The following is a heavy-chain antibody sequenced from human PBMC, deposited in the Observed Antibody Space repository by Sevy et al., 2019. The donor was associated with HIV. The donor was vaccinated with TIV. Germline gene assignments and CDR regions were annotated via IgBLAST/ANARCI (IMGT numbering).Heavy chain of an antibody. Sequence: GGSLRLSCAASGFTFSSYGMHWVRQAPGKGLEWVAFTRYDGSNKYYADSVKGRFTISRDNSKNTLYLQMNSLRAEDTAVYYCAKDLCSSTSCYVYYYYYGMDVWGQGTTVTVSS. CDR1: GFTFSSYG. J-gene: IGHJ6*02. CDR2: TRYDGSNK. V-gene: IGHV3-30*02. D-gene: IGHD2-2*01. CDR3: AKDLCSSTSCYVYYYYYGMDV.